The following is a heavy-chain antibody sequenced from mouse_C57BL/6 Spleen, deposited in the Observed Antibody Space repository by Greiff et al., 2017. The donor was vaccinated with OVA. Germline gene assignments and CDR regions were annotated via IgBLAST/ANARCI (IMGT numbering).Heavy chain of an antibody. CDR3: APEGGNFDY. CDR1: GYAFSSSW. Sequence: VKLQESGPELVKPGASVKISCKASGYAFSSSWMNWVKQRPGKGLEWIGRIYPGDGDTNYNGKFKGKATLTADKSSSTAYMQLSSLTSEDSAVYFCAPEGGNFDYWGQGTTLTVSS. J-gene: IGHJ2*01. V-gene: IGHV1-82*01. CDR2: IYPGDGDT.